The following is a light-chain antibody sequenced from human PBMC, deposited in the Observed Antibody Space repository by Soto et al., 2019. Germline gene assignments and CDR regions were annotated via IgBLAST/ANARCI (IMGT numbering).Light chain of an antibody. CDR2: DAS. Sequence: DIHITQSPSSLSASVGDRVTITCQASQDISNYLNWYQQKPGKAPKLLIYDASNLETGVPSRFSGSGSGTDFTFTISSLQPEDIATYYCQQYDNLPPGITFGQGTRLEIK. J-gene: IGKJ5*01. CDR3: QQYDNLPPGIT. V-gene: IGKV1-33*01. CDR1: QDISNY.